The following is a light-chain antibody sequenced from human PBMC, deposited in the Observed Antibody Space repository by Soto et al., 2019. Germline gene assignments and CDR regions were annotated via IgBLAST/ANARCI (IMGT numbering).Light chain of an antibody. Sequence: EIGVTQSPGTLSLSPEERATLSCRASQSVSSSYLAWYQQKPGQAPRLLIYGASSRATGIRDRFSGSGSGTDFTLTISRLEPGDFAVYYCQQYGSSITFGQGTRLELK. V-gene: IGKV3-20*01. CDR1: QSVSSSY. CDR2: GAS. CDR3: QQYGSSIT. J-gene: IGKJ5*01.